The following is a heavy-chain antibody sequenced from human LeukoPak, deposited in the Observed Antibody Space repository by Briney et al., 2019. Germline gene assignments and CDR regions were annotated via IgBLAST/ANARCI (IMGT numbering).Heavy chain of an antibody. CDR2: ISPSGGST. Sequence: ASVKVSCKAFGYTFTSNYMHWVRQAPGQGPEWMGVISPSGGSTTYAQKFQGRVTLTRDMSTSTVYMELSSLRSEDTAVYYCARCAGEKYFDWLLVGYWGQGTLVTVSS. CDR3: ARCAGEKYFDWLLVGY. D-gene: IGHD3-9*01. J-gene: IGHJ4*02. CDR1: GYTFTSNY. V-gene: IGHV1-46*01.